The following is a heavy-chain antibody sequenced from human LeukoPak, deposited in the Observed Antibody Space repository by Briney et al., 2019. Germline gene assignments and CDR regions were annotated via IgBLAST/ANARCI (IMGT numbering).Heavy chain of an antibody. V-gene: IGHV4-59*08. CDR3: ARQYQLRKEHNWFDP. J-gene: IGHJ5*02. D-gene: IGHD2-2*01. CDR2: IYYSGST. Sequence: SETLSLTCTVSGGSISSYYWSWIRQPPGKGLEWIGYIYYSGSTNYNPSLKSRVTISVDTSKNQFSLKLSSVTAADTAVYYCARQYQLRKEHNWFDPWGQGTLVTLSS. CDR1: GGSISSYY.